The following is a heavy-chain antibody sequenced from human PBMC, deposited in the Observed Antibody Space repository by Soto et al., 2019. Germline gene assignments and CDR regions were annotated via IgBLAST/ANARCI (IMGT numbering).Heavy chain of an antibody. CDR1: YW. J-gene: IGHJ3*02. Sequence: YWSWIRQHPGKGLEWMGIIYPGDSDTRYSPSFQGQVTISADKSISTAYLQWSSLKASDTAMYYCARHMGTTVVSPSGIWGQGTMVTVSS. D-gene: IGHD4-17*01. V-gene: IGHV5-51*01. CDR3: ARHMGTTVVSPSGI. CDR2: IYPGDSDT.